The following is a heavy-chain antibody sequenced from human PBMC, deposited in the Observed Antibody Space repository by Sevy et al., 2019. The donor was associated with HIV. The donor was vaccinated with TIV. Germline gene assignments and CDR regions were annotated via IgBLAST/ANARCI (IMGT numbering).Heavy chain of an antibody. D-gene: IGHD3-22*01. Sequence: GGSLRLSCAASGFTFSSYAMSWVRQAPGKGLEWVSAISGSGGSTYYADSVKGRFTISRDNSKNTLYLQMNSQRAEDTAVYYCAKATGSSGYYSDFDYWGQGTLVTVSS. CDR3: AKATGSSGYYSDFDY. V-gene: IGHV3-23*01. CDR2: ISGSGGST. J-gene: IGHJ4*02. CDR1: GFTFSSYA.